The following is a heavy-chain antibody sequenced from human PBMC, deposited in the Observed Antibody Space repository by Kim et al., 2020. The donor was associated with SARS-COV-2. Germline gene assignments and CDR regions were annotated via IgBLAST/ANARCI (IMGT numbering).Heavy chain of an antibody. CDR2: IKQDGSEK. D-gene: IGHD3-22*01. J-gene: IGHJ4*02. Sequence: GGSLRLSCAASGFTFSNYWMSWVRQAPGKGLEWVANIKQDGSEKYYVDSVKGRFTITRDNARNSLYLQMSSLRAEDTAVYYCARDSRGSSSGYWGQGTLVTVSS. CDR1: GFTFSNYW. V-gene: IGHV3-7*03. CDR3: ARDSRGSSSGY.